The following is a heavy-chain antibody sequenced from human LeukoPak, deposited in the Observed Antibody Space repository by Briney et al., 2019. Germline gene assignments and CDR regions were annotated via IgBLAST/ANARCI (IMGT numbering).Heavy chain of an antibody. CDR2: ISYDGSNK. Sequence: PGRSLRLSCAASGFTFSSYGMLWVRQAPDRGLEWVGVISYDGSNKYYADSVKDRFTISRDNSKNTLYLQMNGLRAEDTAVYYCVKGERKSLAMADYWGQGTLVTVSS. D-gene: IGHD2-2*01. CDR3: VKGERKSLAMADY. V-gene: IGHV3-30*18. J-gene: IGHJ4*02. CDR1: GFTFSSYG.